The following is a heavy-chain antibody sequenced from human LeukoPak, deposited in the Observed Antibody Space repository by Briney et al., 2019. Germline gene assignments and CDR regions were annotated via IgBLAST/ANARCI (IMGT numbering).Heavy chain of an antibody. V-gene: IGHV3-30*18. D-gene: IGHD3-10*01. Sequence: PGRSLRLSCAASGFTFSSYGMHWVRQAPGKGLEWVAVISYDGSNKYYADSVKGRFTISRDNSKNTLYLQMNSLRAEDTAGYYCAKDMMVRGVITHLLDYWGQGTLVTVSS. J-gene: IGHJ4*02. CDR1: GFTFSSYG. CDR3: AKDMMVRGVITHLLDY. CDR2: ISYDGSNK.